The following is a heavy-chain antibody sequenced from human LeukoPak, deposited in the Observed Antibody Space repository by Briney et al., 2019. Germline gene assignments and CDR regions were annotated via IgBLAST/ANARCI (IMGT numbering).Heavy chain of an antibody. Sequence: GGSLRLSCAASGFTFSSYAMSWVRQAPGKGLEWVSAISGSGGSTYYADSVKGRFTISRDNSKNTLYLQMNSLRAEDTAVYHCAKGRHRPEYFQHWGQGTLVAVSS. CDR2: ISGSGGST. J-gene: IGHJ1*01. V-gene: IGHV3-23*01. CDR1: GFTFSSYA. CDR3: AKGRHRPEYFQH.